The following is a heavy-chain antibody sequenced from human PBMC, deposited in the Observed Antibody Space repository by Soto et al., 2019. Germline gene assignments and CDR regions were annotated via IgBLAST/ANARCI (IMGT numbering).Heavy chain of an antibody. CDR1: GGSISSGDYY. D-gene: IGHD2-2*01. CDR3: AREDIVVVPAVPQQHYYYYGMEV. CDR2: IYYSGST. Sequence: QVQLQESGPGLVKPSQTLSLTCTVSGGSISSGDYYWSWIRQPPGKGLEWIGYIYYSGSTYYNPSLKSRVTISVDTSKNQFSLKLSSVTAADTAVYYCAREDIVVVPAVPQQHYYYYGMEVWGQGTTVTVSS. J-gene: IGHJ6*02. V-gene: IGHV4-30-4*01.